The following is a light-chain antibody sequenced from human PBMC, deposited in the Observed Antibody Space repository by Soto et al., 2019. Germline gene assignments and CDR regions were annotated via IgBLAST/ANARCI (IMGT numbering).Light chain of an antibody. CDR3: QQYSSTPLYT. CDR1: QSVSSSY. Sequence: EIVLTQSPGTLSLSPGERATLSCRASQSVSSSYLAWYQQKPGQAPRLLIYGASARATDIPDRFRGSGSGTDFTLTINRREPEDFAVYYCQQYSSTPLYTFGQGTKLEIK. V-gene: IGKV3-20*01. J-gene: IGKJ2*01. CDR2: GAS.